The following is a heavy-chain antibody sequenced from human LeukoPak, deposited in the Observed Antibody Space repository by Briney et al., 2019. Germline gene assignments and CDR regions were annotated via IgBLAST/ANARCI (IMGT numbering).Heavy chain of an antibody. V-gene: IGHV4-39*01. J-gene: IGHJ3*01. CDR2: IYYSGST. CDR1: DGSVSSSSYY. CDR3: ARGGIFDAFDV. D-gene: IGHD2-15*01. Sequence: SETLSLTCTVSDGSVSSSSYYWGWIRQPPGKGLEWIGSIYYSGSTYYNPSLKSRVTISVDTSKNQFSLRLSSVTAADTTVYYCARGGIFDAFDVWGQGTMVTVSS.